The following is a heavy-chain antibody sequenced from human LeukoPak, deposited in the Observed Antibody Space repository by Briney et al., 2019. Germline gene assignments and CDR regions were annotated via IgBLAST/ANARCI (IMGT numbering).Heavy chain of an antibody. J-gene: IGHJ4*02. CDR2: IYYSGST. CDR1: GGSISSSSHY. V-gene: IGHV4-61*05. D-gene: IGHD4-17*01. Sequence: SETLSLTCTVSGGSISSSSHYWGWIRQPPGKGLEWIGYIYYSGSTNYNPSLKSRVTISVDTSKNQFSLKLSSVTAADTAVYYCARAVYGDYFDYWGQGTLVTVSS. CDR3: ARAVYGDYFDY.